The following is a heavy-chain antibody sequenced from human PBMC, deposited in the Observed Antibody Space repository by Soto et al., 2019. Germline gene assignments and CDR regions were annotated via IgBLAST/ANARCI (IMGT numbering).Heavy chain of an antibody. D-gene: IGHD1-1*01. CDR3: GRGASRKNFHLEYYHYYYMDV. J-gene: IGHJ6*03. Sequence: EVQLLESGGGLVQPGGSLRLSCAASEFTFKNYAMSWVRQAPGKGLEWVSAISGSGGSTYSADSVEGRFTISRDNSKKTVYLKMNSLRVDDTATYYCGRGASRKNFHLEYYHYYYMDVWGKGTTVTVSS. CDR2: ISGSGGST. CDR1: EFTFKNYA. V-gene: IGHV3-23*01.